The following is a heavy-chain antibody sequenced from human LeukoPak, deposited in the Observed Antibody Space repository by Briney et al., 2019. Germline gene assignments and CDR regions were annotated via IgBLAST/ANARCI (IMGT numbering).Heavy chain of an antibody. V-gene: IGHV3-21*01. CDR1: AFTFSTYS. D-gene: IGHD2-15*01. J-gene: IGHJ4*02. Sequence: GGSLRLSCAASAFTFSTYSMNWVRQAPGKGLEWVSSITSSSSHKYYADSVKGRFTISRDNAKNSLFLQMNSLRAEDTAVYYCVRGFPSAVLVVTAPPNDYWGQGTLVTVSS. CDR3: VRGFPSAVLVVTAPPNDY. CDR2: ITSSSSHK.